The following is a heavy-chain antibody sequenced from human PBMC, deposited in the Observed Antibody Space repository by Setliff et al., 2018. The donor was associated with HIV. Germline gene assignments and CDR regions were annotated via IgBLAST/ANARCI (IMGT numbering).Heavy chain of an antibody. J-gene: IGHJ5*02. CDR3: ASRVYYYDSSGYLREEGFDP. Sequence: SETLSLTCTVSGGSISNSRYYWSWIRQPPGKGLEWIGSIYYSGSTYYNPSLKSRVTISVDTSKYQFSLKLSSVTAADAAVYYCASRVYYYDSSGYLREEGFDPWGQGTLVTAPQ. V-gene: IGHV4-39*01. D-gene: IGHD3-22*01. CDR2: IYYSGST. CDR1: GGSISNSRYY.